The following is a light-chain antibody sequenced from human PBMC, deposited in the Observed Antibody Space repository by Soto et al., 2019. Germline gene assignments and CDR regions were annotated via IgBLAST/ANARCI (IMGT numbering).Light chain of an antibody. CDR1: QSINNW. V-gene: IGKV1-39*01. J-gene: IGKJ4*01. CDR3: QQSYSTPT. Sequence: QMTQSPSTLSASVGDRVAVTCRASQSINNWLAWYQQKPGKAPKLLIYAASSLQSGVPSRFGGSGSGTDFTLTISSLQPEDFATYYCQQSYSTPTFGGGTKVDIK. CDR2: AAS.